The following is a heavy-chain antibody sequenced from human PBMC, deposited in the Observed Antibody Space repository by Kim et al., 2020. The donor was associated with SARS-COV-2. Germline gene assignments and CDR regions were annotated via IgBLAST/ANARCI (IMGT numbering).Heavy chain of an antibody. J-gene: IGHJ4*02. Sequence: DSVKGRLNSSRDNAKNSLYLQMNSLRAEDTALYYCARDRVRGVITLFDYWGQGTLVTVSS. D-gene: IGHD3-10*01. CDR3: ARDRVRGVITLFDY. V-gene: IGHV3-20*03.